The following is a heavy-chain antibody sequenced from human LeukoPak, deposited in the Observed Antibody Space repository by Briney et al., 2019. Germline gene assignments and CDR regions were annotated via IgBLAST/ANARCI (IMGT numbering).Heavy chain of an antibody. V-gene: IGHV1-69*11. J-gene: IGHJ3*02. D-gene: IGHD5-12*01. Sequence: SVKVSCKASGGTFSTYGISWVRQAPGQGLEWMGRIIPRLSTSNYAQKFQGRVTITTDESTSTACMELSSLRSEDTAVYYCARDPHSGYDRLFDAFDIWGQGTMVTVSS. CDR1: GGTFSTYG. CDR2: IIPRLSTS. CDR3: ARDPHSGYDRLFDAFDI.